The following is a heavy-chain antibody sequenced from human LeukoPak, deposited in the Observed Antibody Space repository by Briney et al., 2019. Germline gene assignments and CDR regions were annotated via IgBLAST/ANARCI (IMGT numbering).Heavy chain of an antibody. CDR2: INNSSSYI. CDR1: IFIFSDYS. D-gene: IGHD4-11*01. CDR3: ARRPYRHLYYYYMDV. J-gene: IGHJ6*03. V-gene: IGHV3-21*01. Sequence: GGSLRLSCAASIFIFSDYSMNWVRQAPGKGLEWVSSINNSSSYIDYADSVKGRFTISRDNAKNSLYLQMNSLRAEDTAVYYCARRPYRHLYYYYMDVWGKGTTVTVSS.